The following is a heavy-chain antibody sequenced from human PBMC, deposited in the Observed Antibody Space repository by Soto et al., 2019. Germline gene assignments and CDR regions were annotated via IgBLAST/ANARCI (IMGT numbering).Heavy chain of an antibody. D-gene: IGHD1-1*01. CDR3: AKDPTGTPSYSFDY. V-gene: IGHV3-9*01. Sequence: EVQLVESGGGLVQPGRSLRLSCAASGFTFDDYAMHWVRQAPGKGLEWVSGISWNSGSIGYADSVKGRFTISRDNAKNSLYLQMNSLRAEDTALYYCAKDPTGTPSYSFDYWGQGTLVTVSS. J-gene: IGHJ4*02. CDR2: ISWNSGSI. CDR1: GFTFDDYA.